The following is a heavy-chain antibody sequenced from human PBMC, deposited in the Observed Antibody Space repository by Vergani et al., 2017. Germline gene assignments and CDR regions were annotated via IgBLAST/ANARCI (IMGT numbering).Heavy chain of an antibody. CDR3: ARSAADYYYYYGMDV. V-gene: IGHV3-48*04. Sequence: VQLVESGGGVVQPGRSLRLSCAASGFTFSSYSMNWVRQAPGKGLEWVSYISSSSSTIYYADSVKGRVTISRDNAKNSLYLQMNSRRAEDTAVYYCARSAADYYYYYGMDVWGQGTTVTVSS. CDR1: GFTFSSYS. J-gene: IGHJ6*02. CDR2: ISSSSSTI. D-gene: IGHD2-15*01.